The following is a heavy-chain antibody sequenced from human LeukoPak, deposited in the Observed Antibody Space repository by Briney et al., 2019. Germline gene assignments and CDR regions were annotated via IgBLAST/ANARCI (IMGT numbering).Heavy chain of an antibody. J-gene: IGHJ4*02. V-gene: IGHV3-7*03. Sequence: PGGSLRLSSAASGFILDDFWMSWVRQAAGGGMGWVANIQLDESEKYYVDSVKGRFTISRDNAKNLLYLQRASLRAEDTAVYYCARDYCSGESCYDYWGQGTLVTVS. CDR2: IQLDESEK. CDR1: GFILDDFW. CDR3: ARDYCSGESCYDY. D-gene: IGHD2-15*01.